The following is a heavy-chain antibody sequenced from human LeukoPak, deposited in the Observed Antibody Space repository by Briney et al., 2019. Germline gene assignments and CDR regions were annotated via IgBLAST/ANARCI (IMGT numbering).Heavy chain of an antibody. CDR1: GFTFSSYA. Sequence: GGSLRLSCAASGFTFSSYAIHWVRQAPGKGLEWVAIISYDGTNKYYADSVKGRFTISRDNSKNTLYLQMNSLRAEDTAVYYRARAGPYSSGWYGDYWGQGTLVTVSS. D-gene: IGHD6-19*01. V-gene: IGHV3-30*14. J-gene: IGHJ4*02. CDR3: ARAGPYSSGWYGDY. CDR2: ISYDGTNK.